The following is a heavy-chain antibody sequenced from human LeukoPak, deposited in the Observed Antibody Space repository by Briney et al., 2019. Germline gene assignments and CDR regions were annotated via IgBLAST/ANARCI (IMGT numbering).Heavy chain of an antibody. CDR1: GGSISSSSYY. D-gene: IGHD2-15*01. V-gene: IGHV4-39*02. CDR2: IYYSGST. Sequence: PSETLSLTCTVSGGSISSSSYYWGWIRQPPGKGLEWIGSIYYSGSTYYNPSLKSRVTISVDTSKNQFSLKLSSVTAADTAVYYCARDQNRVVVEHHWFDPWGQGTLVTVSS. J-gene: IGHJ5*02. CDR3: ARDQNRVVVEHHWFDP.